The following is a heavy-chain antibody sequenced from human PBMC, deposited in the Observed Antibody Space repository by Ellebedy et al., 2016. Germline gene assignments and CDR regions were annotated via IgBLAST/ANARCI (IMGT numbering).Heavy chain of an antibody. CDR1: GFTFSSYG. CDR2: ISYDGSNK. V-gene: IGHV3-30*18. J-gene: IGHJ4*02. Sequence: GGSLRLSXAASGFTFSSYGMHWVRQAPGKGLEWLAVISYDGSNKYYPDSVKGRFTISRDNSKNTLYLQMNSLRTEDTAVYYCAKDVGTYSDPIGVDYWGQGTLVTVSS. CDR3: AKDVGTYSDPIGVDY. D-gene: IGHD2-21*01.